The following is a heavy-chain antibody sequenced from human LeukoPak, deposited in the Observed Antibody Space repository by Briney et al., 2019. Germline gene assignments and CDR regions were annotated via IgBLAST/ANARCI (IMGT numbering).Heavy chain of an antibody. D-gene: IGHD3-16*01. CDR2: VFPADSDT. Sequence: GESLKISCKVSGYSLTNYWIAWVRQMPGKGLEWMGIVFPADSDTRYSPSFQGQVTISADKSINTAYLQWNSLKASDTAIYYCARYDGGVTADFWGQGTLVTVSS. CDR1: GYSLTNYW. J-gene: IGHJ4*02. CDR3: ARYDGGVTADF. V-gene: IGHV5-51*01.